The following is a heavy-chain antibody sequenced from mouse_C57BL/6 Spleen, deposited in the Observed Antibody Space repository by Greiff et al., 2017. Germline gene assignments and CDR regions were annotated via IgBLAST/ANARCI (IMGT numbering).Heavy chain of an antibody. CDR3: ARRITTVVGDYAMDY. J-gene: IGHJ4*01. V-gene: IGHV1-64*01. CDR2: IHPNSGST. CDR1: GYTFTSYW. D-gene: IGHD1-1*01. Sequence: VQLQQPGAELVKPGASVKLSCKASGYTFTSYWMHWVKQRPGQGLEWIGMIHPNSGSTNYNEKFKSKATLTVDKSSSTAYMQLSSLTSEDSAVYDCARRITTVVGDYAMDYWGQGTSVTVSS.